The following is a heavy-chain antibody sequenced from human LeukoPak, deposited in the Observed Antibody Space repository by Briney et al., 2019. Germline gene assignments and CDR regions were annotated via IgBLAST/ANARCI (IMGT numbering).Heavy chain of an antibody. CDR1: GGSISNYY. J-gene: IGHJ3*02. V-gene: IGHV4-59*01. CDR2: IYYSGST. D-gene: IGHD3-22*01. Sequence: SETLSLTCTVSGGSISNYYWSWIRQPPGKGLEWIGHIYYSGSTNYNPSLKSRVIISLDTSKNQFSLKVSSVTAADTAVYYCASPGRYYDSSGYGDPFDIWGQGTMVTVSS. CDR3: ASPGRYYDSSGYGDPFDI.